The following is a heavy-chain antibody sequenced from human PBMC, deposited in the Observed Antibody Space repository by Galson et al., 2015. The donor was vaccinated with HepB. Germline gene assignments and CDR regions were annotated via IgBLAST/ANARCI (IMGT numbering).Heavy chain of an antibody. CDR1: GFTFSSYE. J-gene: IGHJ4*02. CDR2: ISSGSLTM. V-gene: IGHV3-48*03. D-gene: IGHD3-16*01. CDR3: ARDYDRFDF. Sequence: SLRLSCAASGFTFSSYEMNWVRQAPGKGLEWISYISSGSLTMYYADSVRGRFTISRDNANNSLYLQMNSLRAEDSAVYFCARDYDRFDFWGRGTLVTVSS.